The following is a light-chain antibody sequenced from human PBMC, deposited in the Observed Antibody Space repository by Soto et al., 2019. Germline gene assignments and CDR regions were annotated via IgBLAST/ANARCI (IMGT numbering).Light chain of an antibody. V-gene: IGKV3-15*01. J-gene: IGKJ1*01. CDR1: QSVSSN. CDR3: QQYNNWPQA. Sequence: EIVMTQSPATLSVSPGERATLSCRASQSVSSNLAWYQQKPGQAPRLLIYGASTRATGIPARFSGSGSGTEVTLNISSLESEDFAVYYCQQYNNWPQAFGQGTKVEIK. CDR2: GAS.